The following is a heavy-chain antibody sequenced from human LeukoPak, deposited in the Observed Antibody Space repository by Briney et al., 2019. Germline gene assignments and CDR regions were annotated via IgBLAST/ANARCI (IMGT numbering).Heavy chain of an antibody. Sequence: GGSLRLSCAASGFTFSRYWMQWVRQAPGKGLVWVSRINSDGSGTSYADSVKGRFTISRDNAKNTLYLQMNSLRAEDTAVYYCARDLDPDAHWYFDLWGRGTLVTVSS. J-gene: IGHJ2*01. V-gene: IGHV3-74*01. CDR2: INSDGSGT. CDR3: ARDLDPDAHWYFDL. CDR1: GFTFSRYW. D-gene: IGHD3-9*01.